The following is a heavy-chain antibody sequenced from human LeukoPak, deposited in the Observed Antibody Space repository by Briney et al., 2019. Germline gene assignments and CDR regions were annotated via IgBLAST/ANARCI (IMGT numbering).Heavy chain of an antibody. Sequence: PSETLSLTCAVSGYSISSSNWWGWIRQPPGKGLEWIGYIYYSGSIYYNPSLKSRVTMSVDTSKNQFSLKLSSVTAVDTAVYYCARFRDYGGNSGAFDIWGQGTMVTVSS. D-gene: IGHD4-23*01. CDR3: ARFRDYGGNSGAFDI. J-gene: IGHJ3*02. CDR2: IYYSGSI. V-gene: IGHV4-28*05. CDR1: GYSISSSNW.